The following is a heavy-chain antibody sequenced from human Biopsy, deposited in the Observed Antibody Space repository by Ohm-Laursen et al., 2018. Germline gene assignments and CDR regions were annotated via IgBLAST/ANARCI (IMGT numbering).Heavy chain of an antibody. V-gene: IGHV1-2*02. J-gene: IGHJ1*01. CDR3: AKGQDLRGGAEYFQH. D-gene: IGHD2-15*01. CDR1: GHSFSTYD. CDR2: INPHSGTT. Sequence: SVKVSCKSSGHSFSTYDVNWVRQARGQGLEWMGWINPHSGTTKFAQDFQGRVTMTRDTSITTAYMELRRLRSDDTAVYYCAKGQDLRGGAEYFQHWGQGALVTVSS.